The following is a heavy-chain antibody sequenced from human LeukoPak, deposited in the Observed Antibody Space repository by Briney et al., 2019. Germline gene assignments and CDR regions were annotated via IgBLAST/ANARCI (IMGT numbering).Heavy chain of an antibody. CDR3: ARSYCGGDCYSWYFDL. J-gene: IGHJ2*01. CDR1: GYTFTSYG. CDR2: ISAYNGNT. V-gene: IGHV1-18*01. D-gene: IGHD2-21*02. Sequence: ASVKVSCKASGYTFTSYGISWVRQAPGQGLEWMGWISAYNGNTNYAQKLQGRVTMTTDTSTSTAYMELRSLRSDDTAVYYCARSYCGGDCYSWYFDLWGRGTLVTVSS.